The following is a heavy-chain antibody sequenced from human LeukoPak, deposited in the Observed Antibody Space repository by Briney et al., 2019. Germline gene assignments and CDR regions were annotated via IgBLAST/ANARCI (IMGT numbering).Heavy chain of an antibody. CDR2: IIPIFGTA. J-gene: IGHJ3*02. CDR3: ARDPAAPPFDAFDI. D-gene: IGHD2-2*01. CDR1: GGTFSSYA. V-gene: IGHV1-69*05. Sequence: SVKVSCKASGGTFSSYAISWVRQAPGQGLEWMGGIIPIFGTANYAQKFQGRVTITTDEFTSTAYMELSSLRSEDTAVYYCARDPAAPPFDAFDIWGQGTMVTVSS.